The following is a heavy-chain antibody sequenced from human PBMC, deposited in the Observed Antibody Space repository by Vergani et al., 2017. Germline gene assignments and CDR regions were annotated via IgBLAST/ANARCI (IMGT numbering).Heavy chain of an antibody. J-gene: IGHJ4*02. CDR3: AGEAFSYSSSWQNDY. D-gene: IGHD6-13*01. CDR1: GYTFTSYG. CDR2: ISAYNGNT. Sequence: QVQLVQSGAEVKKPGASVKVSCKASGYTFTSYGISWVRQAPGQGLEWMGWISAYNGNTNYAQKLQGRVTMTTDTSTSTAYMELRSLRSDDTAVYYCAGEAFSYSSSWQNDYWGQGTLVTVSS. V-gene: IGHV1-18*01.